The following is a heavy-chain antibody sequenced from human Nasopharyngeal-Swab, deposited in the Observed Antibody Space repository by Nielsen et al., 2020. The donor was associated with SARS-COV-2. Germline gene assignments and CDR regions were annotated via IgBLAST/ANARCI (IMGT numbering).Heavy chain of an antibody. CDR3: ARDDCSSTSCYGRSNAFDI. Sequence: WIRQPPGKGLEWVAVISYDGSNKYYADSVKGRFTISRDNSKNTLYLQMNSLRAEDTAVYYCARDDCSSTSCYGRSNAFDIWGQGTMVTVSS. CDR2: ISYDGSNK. D-gene: IGHD2-2*01. J-gene: IGHJ3*02. V-gene: IGHV3-30-3*01.